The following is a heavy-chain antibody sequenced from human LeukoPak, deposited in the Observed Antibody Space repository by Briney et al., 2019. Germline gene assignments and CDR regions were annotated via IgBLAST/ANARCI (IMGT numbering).Heavy chain of an antibody. V-gene: IGHV3-23*01. Sequence: PGGSLRLSCAASGFTFSDYAMTWVRQAPGKGLEWVSSITGSGGGSYYADSVKGRFTISRDNSKDTLYLHINTLGAEDTAIYYCAKAVGGTFDYWGQGTLVTVSS. CDR3: AKAVGGTFDY. CDR2: ITGSGGGS. CDR1: GFTFSDYA. J-gene: IGHJ4*02. D-gene: IGHD1-26*01.